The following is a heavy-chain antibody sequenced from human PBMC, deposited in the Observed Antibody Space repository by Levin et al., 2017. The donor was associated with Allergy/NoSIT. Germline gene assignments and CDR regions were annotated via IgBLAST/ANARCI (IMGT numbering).Heavy chain of an antibody. V-gene: IGHV3-21*01. J-gene: IGHJ6*02. CDR2: ISSSSSYI. D-gene: IGHD4-17*01. Sequence: GGSLRLSCAASGFTFSSYSMNWVRQAPGKGLEWVSSISSSSSYIYYADSVKGRFTISRDNAKNSLYLQMNSLRAEDTAVYYCARAVTTPYYDYGMDVWGQGTTVTVSS. CDR3: ARAVTTPYYDYGMDV. CDR1: GFTFSSYS.